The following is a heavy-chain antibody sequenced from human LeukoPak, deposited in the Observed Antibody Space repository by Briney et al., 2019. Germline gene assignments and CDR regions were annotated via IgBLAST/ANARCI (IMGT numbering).Heavy chain of an antibody. CDR2: ISYEGSNK. Sequence: GGSLRLSCAASGFTFTSYAMDWVRQAPGKGLEWVAVISYEGSNKYYADSVKGRFAISRDNSKNTLYLQIDSLRAEDTAVYYCARGGWALDDYGGNKLEYFQHWGQGTLVTVSS. CDR1: GFTFTSYA. J-gene: IGHJ1*01. V-gene: IGHV3-30*09. D-gene: IGHD4-23*01. CDR3: ARGGWALDDYGGNKLEYFQH.